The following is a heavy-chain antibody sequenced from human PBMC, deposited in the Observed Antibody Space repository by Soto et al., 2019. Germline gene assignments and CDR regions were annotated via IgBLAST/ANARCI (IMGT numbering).Heavy chain of an antibody. V-gene: IGHV1-46*01. CDR3: ARGMDGTTLIDY. CDR1: GYTFTSYG. D-gene: IGHD4-4*01. J-gene: IGHJ4*02. Sequence: ASVKVSCKASGYTFTSYGISWVRQAPGQGLEWMGIINPSGGSTSYAQKFQGRVTMTRDTSTSTVYMELSSLRSEDTAVYYCARGMDGTTLIDYWGQGTLVTVSS. CDR2: INPSGGST.